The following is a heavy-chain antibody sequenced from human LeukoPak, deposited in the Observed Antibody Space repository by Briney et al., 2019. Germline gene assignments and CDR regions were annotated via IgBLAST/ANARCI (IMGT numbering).Heavy chain of an antibody. CDR2: IYSGGST. D-gene: IGHD3-16*01. CDR3: VCLGLGGLSLD. J-gene: IGHJ4*02. CDR1: GFTVSSNY. V-gene: IGHV3-53*01. Sequence: GGSLRLSCAASGFTVSSNYMSWVRQAPGKGLEWVSVIYSGGSTYYSDSVRGRFTISRDNSKNTLYLQMNSLRVEDTAVYYCVCLGLGGLSLDWGQGTLVTVSS.